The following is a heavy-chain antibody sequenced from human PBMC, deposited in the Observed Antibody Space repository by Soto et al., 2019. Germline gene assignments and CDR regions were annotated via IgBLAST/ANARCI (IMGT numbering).Heavy chain of an antibody. CDR3: ARGHSSGWIDAFDI. CDR2: IYYSGST. D-gene: IGHD6-19*01. CDR1: GGSIRSGGYS. Sequence: PSETLSLTCAVSGGSIRSGGYSWSWIRQPPGKGLEWIGYIYYSGSTNYNPSLKSRVTISVDTSKNQFSLKLSSVTAADTAVYYCARGHSSGWIDAFDIWGQGTMVTVSS. V-gene: IGHV4-61*08. J-gene: IGHJ3*02.